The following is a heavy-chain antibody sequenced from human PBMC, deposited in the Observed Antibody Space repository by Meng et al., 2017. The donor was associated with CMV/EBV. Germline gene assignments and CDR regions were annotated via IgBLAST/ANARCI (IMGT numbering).Heavy chain of an antibody. CDR1: GFTFSRYG. J-gene: IGHJ4*02. CDR2: IECDGNNK. CDR3: AKTTEYSYGYFDY. V-gene: IGHV3-30*02. D-gene: IGHD5-18*01. Sequence: CGASGFTFSRYGMHGVRQDTGKGLEWVALIECDGNNKKYADSVKGRFTISRDNSKNTLYLQMNSLRAEDTAVYYCAKTTEYSYGYFDYWGQGTLVTVSS.